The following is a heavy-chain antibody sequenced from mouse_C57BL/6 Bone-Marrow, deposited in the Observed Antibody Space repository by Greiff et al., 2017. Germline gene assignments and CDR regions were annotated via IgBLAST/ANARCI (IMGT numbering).Heavy chain of an antibody. CDR2: IYPRSGNT. V-gene: IGHV1-81*01. Sequence: QVQLQQSGAELARPGASVKLSCKASGYTFTSYGISWVKQRTGQGLEWIGEIYPRSGNTYYNEKFKGKATLTADKSSSTAYMELRSLTSEDSAVYFCARQMVITTVVPFDYWGQGTTLTVSS. J-gene: IGHJ2*01. D-gene: IGHD1-1*01. CDR1: GYTFTSYG. CDR3: ARQMVITTVVPFDY.